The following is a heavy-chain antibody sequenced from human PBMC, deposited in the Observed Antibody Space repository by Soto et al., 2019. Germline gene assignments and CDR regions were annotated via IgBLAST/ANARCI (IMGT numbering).Heavy chain of an antibody. D-gene: IGHD6-19*01. CDR1: GFVFSTYS. V-gene: IGHV3-48*02. J-gene: IGHJ6*02. CDR2: ISSTSGTI. Sequence: GGSLRLSCEASGFVFSTYSMNWVRQAPGKGLEWISYISSTSGTIYYADSVKGRFTIFRDNAKNSLFLQMNGLRDDDTAVYYCANQKIRFSVAGTLYGLGVWAKGPRSPSP. CDR3: ANQKIRFSVAGTLYGLGV.